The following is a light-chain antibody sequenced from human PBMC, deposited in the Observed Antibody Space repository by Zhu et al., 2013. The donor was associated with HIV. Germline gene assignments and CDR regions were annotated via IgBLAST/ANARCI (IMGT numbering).Light chain of an antibody. J-gene: IGKJ3*01. CDR3: QQYGSSPQFT. V-gene: IGKV3-20*01. CDR2: GAS. CDR1: QTIDTK. Sequence: EIVMTQSPATLSAFPGERVTLSCRANQTIDTKVAWYRQSPGQAPILLIYGASIRATGIPDRFSGSGSGTDFTLTISRLEPEDFAVYYCQQYGSSPQFTFGPGTKVDIK.